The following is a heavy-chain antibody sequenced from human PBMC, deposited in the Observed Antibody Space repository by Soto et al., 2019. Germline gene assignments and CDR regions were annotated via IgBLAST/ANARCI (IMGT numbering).Heavy chain of an antibody. Sequence: SVKVSCKASGGTFSSYAISWVRQAPGQGLEWMGGIIPIFGTANYAQKFQGRVTITADKSTSTAYMELSSLRSEDTAVYYCATTPPLRRSPARSRRYYYGMDVWRQGTTDIVSS. J-gene: IGHJ6*02. CDR2: IIPIFGTA. V-gene: IGHV1-69*06. D-gene: IGHD4-17*01. CDR1: GGTFSSYA. CDR3: ATTPPLRRSPARSRRYYYGMDV.